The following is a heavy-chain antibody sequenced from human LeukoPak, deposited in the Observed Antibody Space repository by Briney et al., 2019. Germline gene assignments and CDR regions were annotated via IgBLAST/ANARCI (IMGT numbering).Heavy chain of an antibody. V-gene: IGHV1-69*13. D-gene: IGHD3-22*01. CDR1: GGTFSSYA. Sequence: SVKVSCKASGGTFSSYAISWVRQAPGQGLEWMGGIIPIFGTANYAQKFQGRVTITADESTSTAYMELSSPRSEDTAVYYCARDLVAYARYYDSSGYYWGQGTLVTVSS. CDR3: ARDLVAYARYYDSSGYY. CDR2: IIPIFGTA. J-gene: IGHJ4*02.